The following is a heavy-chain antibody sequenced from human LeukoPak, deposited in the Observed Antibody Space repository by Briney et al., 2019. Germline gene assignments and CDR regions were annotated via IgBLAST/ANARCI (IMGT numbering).Heavy chain of an antibody. CDR1: GYTFTSYY. Sequence: ASVKVSCKASGYTFTSYYMHWVRQAPGQGLEWMGLINPSGGSTSYAQKFQGRVTMTRDTSTSTVYMELSSLRSEDTAVYYCARTPRYCSSTSCYFEWYLVNWFDPWGQGTLVTVSS. V-gene: IGHV1-46*01. CDR3: ARTPRYCSSTSCYFEWYLVNWFDP. D-gene: IGHD2-2*01. J-gene: IGHJ5*02. CDR2: INPSGGST.